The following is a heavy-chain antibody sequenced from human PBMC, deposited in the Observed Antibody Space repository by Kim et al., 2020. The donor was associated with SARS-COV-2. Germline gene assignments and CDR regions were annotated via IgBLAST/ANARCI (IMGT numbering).Heavy chain of an antibody. Sequence: SETLSLTCTVSGGSISSYYWSWIRQPPGKGLEWIGYIYYSGSTNYNPSLKSRVTISVDTSKNQFSLKLSSVTAADTAVYYCARVSSPRGLLWFGELIENWFDPWGQGTLVTVSS. D-gene: IGHD3-10*01. J-gene: IGHJ5*02. V-gene: IGHV4-59*01. CDR1: GGSISSYY. CDR2: IYYSGST. CDR3: ARVSSPRGLLWFGELIENWFDP.